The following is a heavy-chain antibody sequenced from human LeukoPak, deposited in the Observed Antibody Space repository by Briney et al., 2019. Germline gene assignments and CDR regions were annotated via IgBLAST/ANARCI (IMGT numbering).Heavy chain of an antibody. CDR3: ARVGLGDYFDF. CDR2: MYSGGTT. V-gene: IGHV3-53*01. Sequence: GGSLRLSCAASGFSVSNNYMSWVRQAPGKGLEWVSVMYSGGTTHYAGSVKGRFTISRDNSKNTLYLQMNSLRAEDTAVYYCARVGLGDYFDFWGQGTLVTVSS. CDR1: GFSVSNNY. J-gene: IGHJ4*02. D-gene: IGHD7-27*01.